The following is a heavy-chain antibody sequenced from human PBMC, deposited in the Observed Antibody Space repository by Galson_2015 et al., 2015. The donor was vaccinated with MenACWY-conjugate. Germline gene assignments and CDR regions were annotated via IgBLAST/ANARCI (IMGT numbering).Heavy chain of an antibody. CDR2: IIPNLGTA. CDR1: GGTFNSYS. Sequence: SVKVSCKASGGTFNSYSISWVRQAPGQGLEWMGGIIPNLGTAKYAQKFQGRVTITADTSTSTVYMELSSLRSEDTAVFYCARSEEPVKGYCSSSSCYFFDFWGQGTLVTVSS. J-gene: IGHJ4*02. CDR3: ARSEEPVKGYCSSSSCYFFDF. D-gene: IGHD2-2*01. V-gene: IGHV1-69*06.